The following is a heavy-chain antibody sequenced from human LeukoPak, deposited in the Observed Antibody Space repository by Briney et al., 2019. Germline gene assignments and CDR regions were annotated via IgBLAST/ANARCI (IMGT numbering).Heavy chain of an antibody. J-gene: IGHJ4*02. D-gene: IGHD3-16*01. Sequence: SETLSLTCTVSGGSITSGAYYWTWIRQHPGKGLEWIGYISYSGTTYYNPSLKSRVTVSVDMSKNRFSLNLSSVTAADTAVYYCARERLRAIDYWGQGTLVTVSS. V-gene: IGHV4-31*03. CDR2: ISYSGTT. CDR1: GGSITSGAYY. CDR3: ARERLRAIDY.